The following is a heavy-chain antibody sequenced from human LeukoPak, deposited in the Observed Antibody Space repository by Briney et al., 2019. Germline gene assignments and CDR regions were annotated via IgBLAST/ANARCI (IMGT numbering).Heavy chain of an antibody. CDR3: ASEEWELRAFDY. D-gene: IGHD1-26*01. V-gene: IGHV4-39*07. CDR2: IYHSGST. J-gene: IGHJ4*02. Sequence: SETLSLTCTVSGGSISSSSYYWGWIRQPPGKGLEWIGSIYHSGSTYYNPSLKSRVTISVDTSKNQFSLKLSSVTAADTAVYYCASEEWELRAFDYWGQGTLVTVSS. CDR1: GGSISSSSYY.